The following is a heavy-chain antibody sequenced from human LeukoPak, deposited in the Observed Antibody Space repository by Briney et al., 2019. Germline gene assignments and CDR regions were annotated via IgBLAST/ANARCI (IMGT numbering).Heavy chain of an antibody. J-gene: IGHJ4*02. V-gene: IGHV3-49*04. CDR3: VTDYLQGEMATIRVNY. D-gene: IGHD5-24*01. Sequence: PGGSLRLSCTTSGFTFGDYGFNWVRQAPGKGLEWVGFIRKKAHDWTPQYAASVQGRFTISRDDSKGIAYLEMNSLKTEDTAVYYCVTDYLQGEMATIRVNYWGQGTLVTVSS. CDR2: IRKKAHDWTP. CDR1: GFTFGDYG.